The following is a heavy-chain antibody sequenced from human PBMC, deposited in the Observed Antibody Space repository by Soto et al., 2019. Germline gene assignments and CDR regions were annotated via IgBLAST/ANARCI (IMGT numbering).Heavy chain of an antibody. V-gene: IGHV3-11*06. CDR3: ARLRPSGWYMGGYLDS. D-gene: IGHD6-13*01. CDR1: GFTFSDYY. Sequence: PGGSLRLSCVVSGFTFSDYYMTWVRQAPGKGLEWVSYIVTSSAYTKYADSVKGRFSISRDNAKNSLYLEMNSLRVEDTAVYYCARLRPSGWYMGGYLDSWGQGTLVTVSS. CDR2: IVTSSAYT. J-gene: IGHJ4*02.